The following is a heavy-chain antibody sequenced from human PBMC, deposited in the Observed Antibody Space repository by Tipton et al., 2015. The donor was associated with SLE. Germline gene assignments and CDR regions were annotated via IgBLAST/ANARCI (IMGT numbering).Heavy chain of an antibody. CDR2: IYYSGST. CDR1: GGSISSYY. V-gene: IGHV4-59*12. Sequence: TLSLTCTVSGGSISSYYWSWIRQPPGKGLEWIGYIYYSGSTNYNPSLKSRVTISVDTSKDQFSLRLRSVTAADTAVYYCATARIFGVPTWGRGTLVIVSS. J-gene: IGHJ4*02. D-gene: IGHD3-3*01. CDR3: ATARIFGVPT.